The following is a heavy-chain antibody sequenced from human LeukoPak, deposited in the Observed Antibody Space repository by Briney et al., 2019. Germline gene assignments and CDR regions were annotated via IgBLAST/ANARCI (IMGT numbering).Heavy chain of an antibody. V-gene: IGHV4-34*01. CDR3: ARGQDYDFWSGYSPDAFDI. Sequence: TSETLSLTCAVYGGSFSGYYWSWIRQPPGKGLEWIGEINHSGSTNYNPSLKSRVTISVDTSKNQFSLKLSSVTAADTAVYYCARGQDYDFWSGYSPDAFDIWGQGTMVTVSS. CDR1: GGSFSGYY. CDR2: INHSGST. D-gene: IGHD3-3*01. J-gene: IGHJ3*02.